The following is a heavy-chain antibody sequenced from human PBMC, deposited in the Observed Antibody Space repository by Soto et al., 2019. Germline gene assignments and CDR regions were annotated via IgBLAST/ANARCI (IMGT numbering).Heavy chain of an antibody. V-gene: IGHV4-34*01. D-gene: IGHD3-10*01. J-gene: IGHJ6*02. Sequence: SETLSLTCAVYGGSFSGYNWIWIRQPPGKGLEWIGEINHSGSTNYNPSLKSRVTISVDTSKNQFSLKLSSVTAADMAVYYCARSLGIGYYYGVDVWGPGTTVTVSS. CDR1: GGSFSGYN. CDR2: INHSGST. CDR3: ARSLGIGYYYGVDV.